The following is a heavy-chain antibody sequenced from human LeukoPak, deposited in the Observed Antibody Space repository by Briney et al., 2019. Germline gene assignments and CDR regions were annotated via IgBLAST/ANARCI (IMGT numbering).Heavy chain of an antibody. CDR3: ARVGSTVAAGTPDY. CDR1: GFTFREYY. CDR2: ISGSGSHT. J-gene: IGHJ4*02. V-gene: IGHV3-11*06. Sequence: GGSLRLSSAPPGFTFREYYMSCVREAPGKGLEWLLYISGSGSHTTYADSVRGRFTISRDNAKNSLSLQVNSLRADDTAVYYCARVGSTVAAGTPDYWGQGTLVTVSS. D-gene: IGHD6-13*01.